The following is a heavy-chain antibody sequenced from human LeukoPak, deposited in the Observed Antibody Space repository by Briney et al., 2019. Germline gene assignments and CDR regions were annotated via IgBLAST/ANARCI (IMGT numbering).Heavy chain of an antibody. J-gene: IGHJ4*02. V-gene: IGHV4-39*07. CDR2: IYYSGST. CDR3: AREGNSGFY. D-gene: IGHD3-22*01. CDR1: GDSISRSSYY. Sequence: SETLSLTCTVSGDSISRSSYYWGWVRQPPGKGLEWIGSIYYSGSTYYNPSLKSRVTISVDTSKNQFSLRLSSVTAADTAVYYCAREGNSGFYWGQGTLVTVSS.